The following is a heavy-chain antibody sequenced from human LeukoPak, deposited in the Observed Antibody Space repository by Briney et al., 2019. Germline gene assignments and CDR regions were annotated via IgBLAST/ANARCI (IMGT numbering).Heavy chain of an antibody. Sequence: KTGGSLRLSCAASGFTFSSYSMNWVRQAPGKGLEWVSSISSSSSYIYYADSVKGRFAISRDNAKNSLYLQMNRLRAEDTAVYYCARRYSSSWGPFDYWGQGTLVPVSS. CDR3: ARRYSSSWGPFDY. D-gene: IGHD6-13*01. J-gene: IGHJ4*02. CDR2: ISSSSSYI. V-gene: IGHV3-21*01. CDR1: GFTFSSYS.